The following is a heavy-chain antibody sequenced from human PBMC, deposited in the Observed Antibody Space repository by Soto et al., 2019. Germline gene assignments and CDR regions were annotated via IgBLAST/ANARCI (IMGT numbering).Heavy chain of an antibody. J-gene: IGHJ4*02. Sequence: SVKVSCKASGGTFSSYAISWVRQAPGQGLEWMGGIIPIFGTANYAQKFQGRVTITADESTSTAYMELSSLRSEDTAVYYCASCPIEMATIHYFDYWGQGTLVTVS. V-gene: IGHV1-69*13. CDR2: IIPIFGTA. CDR1: GGTFSSYA. D-gene: IGHD5-12*01. CDR3: ASCPIEMATIHYFDY.